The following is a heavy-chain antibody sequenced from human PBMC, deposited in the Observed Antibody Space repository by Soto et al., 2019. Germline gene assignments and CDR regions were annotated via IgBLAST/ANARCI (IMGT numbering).Heavy chain of an antibody. CDR2: MNPNSGNT. V-gene: IGHV1-8*02. CDR1: GYTFTNYY. CDR3: ARDSGIAAARDMDV. D-gene: IGHD6-13*01. J-gene: IGHJ6*03. Sequence: GASVKVSCKASGYTFTNYYINWVRQATGQGLEWMGWMNPNSGNTGYAQKFQGRVTMTRNTSISTAYMELSSLRSKDTAVYYCARDSGIAAARDMDVWGKGTTVTVSS.